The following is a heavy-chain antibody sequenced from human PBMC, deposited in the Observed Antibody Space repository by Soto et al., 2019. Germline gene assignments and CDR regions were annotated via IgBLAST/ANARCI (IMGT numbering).Heavy chain of an antibody. V-gene: IGHV1-18*01. CDR3: ARNREVRGADAFDI. CDR1: GYTFTSYG. Sequence: ASVKVSCKASGYTFTSYGISWLRQAPGQGLEWMGWISAYNGNTNYAQKLQGRVTMTTDTSTSTAYMELRSLRSDDTAVYYCARNREVRGADAFDIWGQGTMVTVSS. J-gene: IGHJ3*02. D-gene: IGHD3-10*01. CDR2: ISAYNGNT.